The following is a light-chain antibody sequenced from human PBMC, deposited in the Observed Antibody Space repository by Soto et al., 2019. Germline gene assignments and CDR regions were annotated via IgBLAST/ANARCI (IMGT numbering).Light chain of an antibody. CDR1: SSDVGGYSY. V-gene: IGLV2-14*01. J-gene: IGLJ1*01. Sequence: QSALTQPASVSGSPGQSITISCTGTSSDVGGYSYVSWYQQHPGKAPKLIIYEVSYRPSGVSNRFSGSKSGNTASLTISGLQAEDEGDYFCNSYGSTSTRYVFGTGTKVTVL. CDR2: EVS. CDR3: NSYGSTSTRYV.